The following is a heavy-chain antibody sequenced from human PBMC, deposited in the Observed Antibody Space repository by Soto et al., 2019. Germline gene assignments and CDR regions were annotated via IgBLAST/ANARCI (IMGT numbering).Heavy chain of an antibody. Sequence: EVQLVQSGAEVKKPGESLKISCKGSGYSFTSYWIGWVRQMPGKGLEWMGIIYPGDSDTRYSPSFQGQVTISADKSISTAYLQWSSLKASDTAMYYCARGDCSSTSCYRGSNNWFDPWGQGTLVTVSS. D-gene: IGHD2-2*01. CDR1: GYSFTSYW. V-gene: IGHV5-51*03. J-gene: IGHJ5*02. CDR3: ARGDCSSTSCYRGSNNWFDP. CDR2: IYPGDSDT.